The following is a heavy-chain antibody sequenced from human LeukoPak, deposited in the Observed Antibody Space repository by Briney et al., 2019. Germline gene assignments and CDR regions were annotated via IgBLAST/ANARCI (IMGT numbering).Heavy chain of an antibody. Sequence: SETLSLTCAVYGGSFSGYYWSRIRQPPGKGLEWIGEINHSGSTNYNPSLKSRVTISVDTSKNQFSLKLSSVTAADTAVYYCARGGISMVRGVTLYYYYYGMDVWGKGTTVTVSS. J-gene: IGHJ6*04. D-gene: IGHD3-10*01. CDR1: GGSFSGYY. CDR3: ARGGISMVRGVTLYYYYYGMDV. CDR2: INHSGST. V-gene: IGHV4-34*01.